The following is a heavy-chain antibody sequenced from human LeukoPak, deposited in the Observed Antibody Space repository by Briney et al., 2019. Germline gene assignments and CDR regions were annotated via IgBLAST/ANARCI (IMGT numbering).Heavy chain of an antibody. Sequence: GGSLRLSCAASGFTFSSYGMHWVRQAPGKGLEWVSAISGSGGSTYYADSVKGRFTISRDNSKNTLYLQMNSLRAEDTAVYYCAKVAASVVVTATLDYWGQGTLVTVSS. CDR3: AKVAASVVVTATLDY. D-gene: IGHD2-21*02. J-gene: IGHJ4*02. CDR1: GFTFSSYG. CDR2: ISGSGGST. V-gene: IGHV3-23*01.